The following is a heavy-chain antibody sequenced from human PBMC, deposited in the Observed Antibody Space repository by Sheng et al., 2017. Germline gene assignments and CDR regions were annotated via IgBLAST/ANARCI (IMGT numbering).Heavy chain of an antibody. D-gene: IGHD4-17*01. CDR2: IKGDGSAT. J-gene: IGHJ6*03. CDR3: AQVVYGDASRDINYYMDA. Sequence: RLGFSQAPGKGLVWVSRIKGDGSATGYADSVKGRFTISRDNAKKTLYLQMTSLRGEDTAVYYCAQVVYGDASRDINYYMDAWGKGTTVIVSS. V-gene: IGHV3-74*01.